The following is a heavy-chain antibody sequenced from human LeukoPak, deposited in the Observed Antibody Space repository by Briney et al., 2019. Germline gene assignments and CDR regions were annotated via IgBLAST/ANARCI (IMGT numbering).Heavy chain of an antibody. D-gene: IGHD2/OR15-2a*01. V-gene: IGHV3-30*18. Sequence: GGSLRLSCAASGFTFSTYGMHWVRQAPGKGLEWVAVISYDGSTSYYADSVKGRFTISRDNLKNTLYVQMNSLRPEDTAVYYCAKLEKEYEYYYYSMDVWGQGTTVTVSS. J-gene: IGHJ6*02. CDR1: GFTFSTYG. CDR2: ISYDGSTS. CDR3: AKLEKEYEYYYYSMDV.